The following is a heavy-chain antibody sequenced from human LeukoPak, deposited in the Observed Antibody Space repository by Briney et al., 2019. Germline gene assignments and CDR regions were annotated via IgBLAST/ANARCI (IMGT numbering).Heavy chain of an antibody. V-gene: IGHV3-23*01. CDR3: AKGSTVSPHYYYYYDYMDV. CDR2: ISGSGDKT. Sequence: GGSLRLSCAASGFTFSNYAMSWVRQAPGKGLEWVSTISGSGDKTYYADSVKGRFTISRDNSKNTLFVQMNSLRAEDTAVYYCAKGSTVSPHYYYYYDYMDVWGKGTTVTVSS. CDR1: GFTFSNYA. D-gene: IGHD5/OR15-5a*01. J-gene: IGHJ6*03.